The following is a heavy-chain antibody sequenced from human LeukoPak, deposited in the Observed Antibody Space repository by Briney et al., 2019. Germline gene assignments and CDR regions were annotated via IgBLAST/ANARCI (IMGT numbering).Heavy chain of an antibody. Sequence: PGGSLRLSCAASGFTFSSYSMNWVRQAPGKGLEWVSAISKDADATYYAGSVKGRFTISRDNSKDTLSLQMNSLRAEDTAVYYCAKESPYCHGTDCRIYYFDSWGQGILVTVSS. J-gene: IGHJ4*02. V-gene: IGHV3-23*01. CDR2: ISKDADAT. CDR1: GFTFSSYS. D-gene: IGHD2-15*01. CDR3: AKESPYCHGTDCRIYYFDS.